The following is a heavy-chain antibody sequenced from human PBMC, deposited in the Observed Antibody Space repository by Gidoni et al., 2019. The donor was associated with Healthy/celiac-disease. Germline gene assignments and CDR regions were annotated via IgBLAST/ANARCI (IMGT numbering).Heavy chain of an antibody. V-gene: IGHV3-30*18. J-gene: IGHJ6*02. CDR1: GFTFSSYG. D-gene: IGHD3-3*01. CDR3: AKDEIFGVVTENGMDV. Sequence: QVQLVESGGGVVQPGRSLRLSCSASGFTFSSYGMHWVRQASGKGLGWGAVISYDGSNKYYEDSVKGRFTISRDNSKNTLYLQMNSLRAEDTAVYYCAKDEIFGVVTENGMDVWGQGTTVTVSS. CDR2: ISYDGSNK.